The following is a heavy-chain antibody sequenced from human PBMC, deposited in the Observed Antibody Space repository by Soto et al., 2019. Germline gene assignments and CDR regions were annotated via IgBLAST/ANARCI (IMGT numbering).Heavy chain of an antibody. J-gene: IGHJ4*02. Sequence: XATLWLMGGMSGVRISSGNWWTWFRQTPQRGLEYIGEIFHDGTANYYPSFERRVAISVDTSKNQFSLKLTSVTAADTAIYFCARLVYDTRLNYMYFDFWGQGALVTVSS. D-gene: IGHD2-8*01. V-gene: IGHV4-4*01. CDR2: IFHDGTA. CDR1: GVRISSGNW. CDR3: ARLVYDTRLNYMYFDF.